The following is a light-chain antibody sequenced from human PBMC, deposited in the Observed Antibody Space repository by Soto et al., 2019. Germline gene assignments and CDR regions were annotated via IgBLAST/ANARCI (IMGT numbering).Light chain of an antibody. Sequence: IQLTQSPSSLSASVGDRVTITCRASQDISSYLAWYQQKPGKAPKLLIYLASTLHSGVPSSFSGSGSGTDFTLTISSLEPEDFAVYYCQQRSNWPPVFGGGTKVEIK. CDR1: QDISSY. V-gene: IGKV1-9*01. CDR3: QQRSNWPPV. J-gene: IGKJ4*01. CDR2: LAS.